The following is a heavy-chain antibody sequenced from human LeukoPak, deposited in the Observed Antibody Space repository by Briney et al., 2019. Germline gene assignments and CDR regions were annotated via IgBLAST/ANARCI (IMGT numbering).Heavy chain of an antibody. D-gene: IGHD2-15*01. CDR1: GFTFSSYG. Sequence: GGSLRLSCAASGFTFSSYGMHWVCQAPGKGLEWVAVIWYDGSNKYYADSVKGRFTISRDNSKNTLYLQMNSLRAEDTAVYYCARDRLRYCSGGSCHVFDYWGQGTLVTVSS. CDR2: IWYDGSNK. V-gene: IGHV3-33*01. J-gene: IGHJ4*02. CDR3: ARDRLRYCSGGSCHVFDY.